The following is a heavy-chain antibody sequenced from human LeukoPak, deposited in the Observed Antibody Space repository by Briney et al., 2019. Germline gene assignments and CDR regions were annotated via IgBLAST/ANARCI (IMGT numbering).Heavy chain of an antibody. Sequence: GGSLRLSCEATGFTFSSYSMNWVRQAPGKGMEWVSSISSGSSYIYYADSVKGRFTISRDNAKNSLYLQMNSLRAEDTAVYYCARGVMPQLPDWFDPWGQGTLVTVSS. CDR2: ISSGSSYI. D-gene: IGHD2-2*01. V-gene: IGHV3-21*01. CDR3: ARGVMPQLPDWFDP. CDR1: GFTFSSYS. J-gene: IGHJ5*02.